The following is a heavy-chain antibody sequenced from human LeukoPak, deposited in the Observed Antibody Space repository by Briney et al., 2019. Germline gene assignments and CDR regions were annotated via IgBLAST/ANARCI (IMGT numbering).Heavy chain of an antibody. D-gene: IGHD3-3*01. J-gene: IGHJ4*02. V-gene: IGHV3-21*01. Sequence: GGSLRLSCAASGFTFSSYSMNWVRQAPGKGLKWVSSISSSSSYIYYADSVKGRFTISRDNAKNSLYLQVNSLRAEDTAVYYCARHTIFGVVISPFFDYWGQGTLVTVSS. CDR2: ISSSSSYI. CDR3: ARHTIFGVVISPFFDY. CDR1: GFTFSSYS.